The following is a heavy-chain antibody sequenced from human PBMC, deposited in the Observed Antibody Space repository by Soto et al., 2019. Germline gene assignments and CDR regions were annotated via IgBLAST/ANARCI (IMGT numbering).Heavy chain of an antibody. CDR3: ARARFRVNATPLHYGMDV. Sequence: SVKVSCKASGGTFSSYAISWVRQAPGQGLEWMGGIIPIFGTANYAQKFQGRVTITADESTSTAYMELSSLRSEDTAVYYCARARFRVNATPLHYGMDVWGQGTTVTVSS. D-gene: IGHD2-21*01. J-gene: IGHJ6*02. V-gene: IGHV1-69*13. CDR1: GGTFSSYA. CDR2: IIPIFGTA.